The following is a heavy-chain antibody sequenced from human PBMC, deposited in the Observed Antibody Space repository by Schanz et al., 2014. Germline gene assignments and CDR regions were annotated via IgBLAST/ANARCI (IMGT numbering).Heavy chain of an antibody. D-gene: IGHD1-26*01. Sequence: QVQLVESGGGLVKPGGSLRLSCAGSGFSFSDYGMHWVRQAPGRGLEWVAVISYHGSERYYADSVKGRFTISRDNSKNTLYLQMSSLRAEDTAVYYCASSSYRLLSYYYAMDVWGQGTTVTVSS. V-gene: IGHV3-30*03. CDR1: GFSFSDYG. CDR3: ASSSYRLLSYYYAMDV. J-gene: IGHJ6*02. CDR2: ISYHGSER.